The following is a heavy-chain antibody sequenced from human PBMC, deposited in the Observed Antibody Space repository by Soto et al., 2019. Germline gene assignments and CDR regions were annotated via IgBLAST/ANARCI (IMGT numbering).Heavy chain of an antibody. V-gene: IGHV3-23*01. D-gene: IGHD4-17*01. Sequence: GGSLRLSCRASGFSFSSFAMTWVRQAPGKGLEWVSSIGGSGVITYYADSVKGRFTISRDNSRNTLFLHMNSLRADDTAVYHCAKDPNGDYVGAFDSWGQGTLVTVSS. CDR2: IGGSGVIT. CDR1: GFSFSSFA. J-gene: IGHJ4*02. CDR3: AKDPNGDYVGAFDS.